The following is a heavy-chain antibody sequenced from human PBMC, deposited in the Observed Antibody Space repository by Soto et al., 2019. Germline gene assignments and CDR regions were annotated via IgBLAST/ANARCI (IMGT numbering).Heavy chain of an antibody. D-gene: IGHD2-2*01. J-gene: IGHJ6*03. CDR3: ARHYQLLSVYRYYYYMDV. CDR1: GGSISSSSYY. CDR2: IYYSGST. Sequence: SETLSLTCTVSGGSISSSSYYWGWIRQPPGKGLEWIGSIYYSGSTYYNPSLKSRVTISVDTSKNQFSLKLSSVTAADTAVYYCARHYQLLSVYRYYYYMDVWGKGTTVTVSS. V-gene: IGHV4-39*01.